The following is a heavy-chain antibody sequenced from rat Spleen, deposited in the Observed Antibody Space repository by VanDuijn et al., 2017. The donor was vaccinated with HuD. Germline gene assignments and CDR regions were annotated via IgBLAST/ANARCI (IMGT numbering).Heavy chain of an antibody. Sequence: EVQLVESGGGLVQPGRSLKLSCAASGFTFSNYDMAWVRQAPTKGLEWVASISTGGGNTYYRDSVKGRFTISRDNAKSTLYLQMDSLRSEDTATYYCARHAYIIRASNEGNFDYWGQGVMVTVSS. D-gene: IGHD4-1*01. CDR2: ISTGGGNT. V-gene: IGHV5S23*01. CDR3: ARHAYIIRASNEGNFDY. CDR1: GFTFSNYD. J-gene: IGHJ2*01.